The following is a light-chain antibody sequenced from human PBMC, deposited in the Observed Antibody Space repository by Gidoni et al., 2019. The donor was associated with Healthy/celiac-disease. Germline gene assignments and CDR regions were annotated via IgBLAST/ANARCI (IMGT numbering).Light chain of an antibody. Sequence: ELGLTPSPGTLSLSPGERATLSCRASQSVSSSYLAWYQQKPGQAPRLLIYGASSRATGIPDRFSGSGSGTDFTLTISRLEPEDFAVYYCQQYGSSPCSFXXXTKLEIK. CDR3: QQYGSSPCS. CDR2: GAS. V-gene: IGKV3-20*01. CDR1: QSVSSSY. J-gene: IGKJ2*04.